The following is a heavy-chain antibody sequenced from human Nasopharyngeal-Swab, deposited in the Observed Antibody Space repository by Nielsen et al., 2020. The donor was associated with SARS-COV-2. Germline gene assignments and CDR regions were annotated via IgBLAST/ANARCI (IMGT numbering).Heavy chain of an antibody. J-gene: IGHJ6*02. CDR3: ARVSTAYGSGSPSNNTPYYYYGMDV. V-gene: IGHV4-59*01. D-gene: IGHD3-10*01. Sequence: WIRQPPGKGLEWIGYIYYSGSTNYNPSLKSRVTISVDTSKNQFSLKLSSVTAADTAVYYCARVSTAYGSGSPSNNTPYYYYGMDVWGQGTTVTVSS. CDR2: IYYSGST.